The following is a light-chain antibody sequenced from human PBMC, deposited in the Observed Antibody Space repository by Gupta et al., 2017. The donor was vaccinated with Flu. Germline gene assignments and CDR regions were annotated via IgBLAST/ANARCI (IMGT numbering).Light chain of an antibody. CDR3: QQYGSSSWT. Sequence: EIVLTQSPGTLSLSPRERATLSCRASQSVSSSYLAWYQQKPGQAPRLLIYVASSRATGIPDRFSGSGSGTDFTLTISRLEPEDFAVYYCQQYGSSSWTFGQGTKVEIK. CDR1: QSVSSSY. V-gene: IGKV3-20*01. J-gene: IGKJ1*01. CDR2: VAS.